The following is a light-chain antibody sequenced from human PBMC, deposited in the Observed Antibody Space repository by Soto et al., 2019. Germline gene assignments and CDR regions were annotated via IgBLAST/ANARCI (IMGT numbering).Light chain of an antibody. V-gene: IGLV2-14*03. Sequence: QSVLTQTASVSGSPGQSITMSCTGTSSDVGGYNFVSWYQQHPGKAPKLIVHEVANRLSGVSGRFSGSKSGNTAFLTISGLQAEDEAVYYCRSHSSSITWMFGGGTQLTVL. J-gene: IGLJ3*02. CDR2: EVA. CDR3: RSHSSSITWM. CDR1: SSDVGGYNF.